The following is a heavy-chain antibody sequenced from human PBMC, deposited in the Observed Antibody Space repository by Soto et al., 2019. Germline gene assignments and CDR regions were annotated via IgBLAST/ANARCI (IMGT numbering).Heavy chain of an antibody. J-gene: IGHJ4*02. Sequence: SETLSLTCTVSGGSFSGYYWSWIRQPAGKGLEWIGRIYTTTGSTTYNPSLNSRLTMSVDTSKNLFFLNLKSVTAADTAVYYCAKSSGWFDYWGQGLLVTVSS. CDR2: IYTTTGST. CDR1: GGSFSGYY. D-gene: IGHD6-19*01. CDR3: AKSSGWFDY. V-gene: IGHV4-4*07.